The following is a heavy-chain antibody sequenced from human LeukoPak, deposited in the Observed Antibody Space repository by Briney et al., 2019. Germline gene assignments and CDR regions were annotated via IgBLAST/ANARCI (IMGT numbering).Heavy chain of an antibody. D-gene: IGHD3-3*01. J-gene: IGHJ6*03. CDR3: ARVIGPSITIFGVVIPGYYYYYMDV. CDR2: ISAYNGST. V-gene: IGHV1-18*01. CDR1: GYTFTSYG. Sequence: ASVKVSCKASGYTFTSYGISWVRQAPGQGLEWMGWISAYNGSTNYAQKLQGRVTMTTDTSTSTAYMELRSLRSDDTAVYYCARVIGPSITIFGVVIPGYYYYYMDVWGKGTTVTVSS.